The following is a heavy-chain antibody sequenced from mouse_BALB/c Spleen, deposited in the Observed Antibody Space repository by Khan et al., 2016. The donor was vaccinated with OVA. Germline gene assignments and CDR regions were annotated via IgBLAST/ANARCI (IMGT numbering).Heavy chain of an antibody. CDR1: GYTLTSYW. D-gene: IGHD2-1*01. CDR3: ARLLINFDY. J-gene: IGHJ2*01. V-gene: IGHV1S81*02. CDR2: INPSNGRT. Sequence: QVQLQQPGAELVNPGASVNLSCKASGYTLTSYWMHWVKQRPGQGLEWIGEINPSNGRTNYNEKCKSKATLTVDKSSSTAYMQLSSPTSEDSAVYYCARLLINFDYWGQGTTLTVSS.